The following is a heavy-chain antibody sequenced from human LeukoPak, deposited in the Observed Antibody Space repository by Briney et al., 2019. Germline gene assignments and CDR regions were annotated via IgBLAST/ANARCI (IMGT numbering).Heavy chain of an antibody. Sequence: GASVKVSCKASGYTFTGYYMHWVRQAPGQGLEWMGWINPNSGGTNYAQKFQGRVTMTRDTSISTAYMELSRLRSDDTAVYYCARDRGESYAYCGGDCYSGSHAFDIWGQGTMVTVSS. D-gene: IGHD2-21*02. CDR3: ARDRGESYAYCGGDCYSGSHAFDI. J-gene: IGHJ3*02. CDR2: INPNSGGT. V-gene: IGHV1-2*02. CDR1: GYTFTGYY.